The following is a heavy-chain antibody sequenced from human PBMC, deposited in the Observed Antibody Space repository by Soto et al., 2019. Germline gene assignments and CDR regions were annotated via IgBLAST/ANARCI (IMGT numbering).Heavy chain of an antibody. D-gene: IGHD1-26*01. CDR3: ARAGRVGSYYYYYGMDV. J-gene: IGHJ6*02. CDR1: GGTFSSYA. Sequence: QVQLVQSGAEVKKPGSSVKVSCKASGGTFSSYAISWVRQAPGQGLEWMGGIIPIFGTANYAQKFQGRVTISANEATSTAYMELRSLRSEDTAVYYCARAGRVGSYYYYYGMDVWGQGTTVTVSS. V-gene: IGHV1-69*12. CDR2: IIPIFGTA.